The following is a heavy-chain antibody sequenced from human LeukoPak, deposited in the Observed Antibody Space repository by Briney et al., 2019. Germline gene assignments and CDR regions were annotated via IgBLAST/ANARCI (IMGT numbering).Heavy chain of an antibody. V-gene: IGHV4-30-4*01. CDR1: GGSISSGDYY. CDR2: IYYSGST. Sequence: SETLSLTCTVSGGSISSGDYYWSWIRQPPGKGLEWIGYIYYSGSTYYNPSLKSRVTISVDTSKNQFSLKLSSVTAADTAVYYCARTPITMVRGNNWFDPWGQGTLVTVSS. J-gene: IGHJ5*02. CDR3: ARTPITMVRGNNWFDP. D-gene: IGHD3-10*01.